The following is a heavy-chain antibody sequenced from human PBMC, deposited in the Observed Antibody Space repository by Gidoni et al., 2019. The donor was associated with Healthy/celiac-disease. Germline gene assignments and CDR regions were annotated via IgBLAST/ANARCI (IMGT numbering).Heavy chain of an antibody. V-gene: IGHV1-69*01. Sequence: QAQLVQAGAEVKKPGSSVKVSCKASGGTVRSYDISWVRQAPGQGLGWMGGIIPIFGTANCAQKFQGRVTITADESTSTAYMELSSLRSEDTAVYYCARDLEYSSGWYSGPFDYWGQGTLVTVSS. J-gene: IGHJ4*02. CDR1: GGTVRSYD. D-gene: IGHD6-19*01. CDR3: ARDLEYSSGWYSGPFDY. CDR2: IIPIFGTA.